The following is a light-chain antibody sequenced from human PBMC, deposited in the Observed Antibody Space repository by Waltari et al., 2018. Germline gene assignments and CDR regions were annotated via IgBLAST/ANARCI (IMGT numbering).Light chain of an antibody. CDR2: GAS. CDR1: QSVSRA. J-gene: IGKJ1*01. CDR3: QHYVSLPVT. Sequence: EIVLTQSPGTLSVSPGERATLSCRASQSVSRALAWYQQNPGQAPRLTIYGASNRATGIPDRFSGSGSGTDFSLIISRLEPEDFAVYYCQHYVSLPVTFGQGTKVEIK. V-gene: IGKV3-20*01.